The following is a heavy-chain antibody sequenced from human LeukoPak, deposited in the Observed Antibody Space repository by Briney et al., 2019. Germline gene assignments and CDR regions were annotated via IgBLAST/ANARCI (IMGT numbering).Heavy chain of an antibody. V-gene: IGHV3-23*01. CDR3: AKGANYYGSGSYDY. Sequence: GGSLRLSCAASGFTFSSYAMSWVRQAPGKGLEWVSAISGSGGSTYYADSVKGRFSISRDNSKNTLYLQMNSLRAEDTAVYYCAKGANYYGSGSYDYWGQGTLVTVSS. CDR2: ISGSGGST. J-gene: IGHJ4*02. CDR1: GFTFSSYA. D-gene: IGHD3-10*01.